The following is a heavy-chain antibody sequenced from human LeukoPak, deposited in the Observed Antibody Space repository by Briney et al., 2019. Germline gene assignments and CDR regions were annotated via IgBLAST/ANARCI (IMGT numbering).Heavy chain of an antibody. Sequence: TGGSLRLSCAASGFTFSSYGMHWVRQAPGKGLEYVSAITSNGGTTYYANSVKGRSTISRDNSKNTLYLQMGSLRAEDMAVYYCARSSYGYPDYWGQGTLVTVSS. D-gene: IGHD5-18*01. CDR3: ARSSYGYPDY. V-gene: IGHV3-64*01. CDR1: GFTFSSYG. CDR2: ITSNGGTT. J-gene: IGHJ4*02.